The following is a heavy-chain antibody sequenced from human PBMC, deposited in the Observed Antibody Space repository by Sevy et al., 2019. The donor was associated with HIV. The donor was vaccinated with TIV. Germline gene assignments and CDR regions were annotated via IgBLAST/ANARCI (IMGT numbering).Heavy chain of an antibody. Sequence: GGSLRLSCAASRFTFNNAWMSWVRQAPGKGLEWIGRIRNKPDGGTTDYAAPVKGRFTISRDDSKNTLYLQMNSLKTEDTAVYYCCTEGNVLLAEGWGHWFDPWGHGTLVTVSS. CDR1: RFTFNNAW. CDR2: IRNKPDGGTT. D-gene: IGHD2-8*01. CDR3: CTEGNVLLAEGWGHWFDP. J-gene: IGHJ5*02. V-gene: IGHV3-15*01.